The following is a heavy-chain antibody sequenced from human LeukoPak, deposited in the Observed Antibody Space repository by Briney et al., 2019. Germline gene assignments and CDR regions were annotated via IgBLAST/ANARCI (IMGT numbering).Heavy chain of an antibody. CDR3: ARSEWELPYYYYYMDV. Sequence: GGSLRLSCAASGFTVSSNYMSWVRQAPGKGLEWVSVIYSGGSTYYADSEKGRFTISRDNSKNTLYLQMNSLRAEDTAVYYCARSEWELPYYYYYMDVWGKGTTVTVSS. J-gene: IGHJ6*03. V-gene: IGHV3-53*05. CDR1: GFTVSSNY. D-gene: IGHD1-26*01. CDR2: IYSGGST.